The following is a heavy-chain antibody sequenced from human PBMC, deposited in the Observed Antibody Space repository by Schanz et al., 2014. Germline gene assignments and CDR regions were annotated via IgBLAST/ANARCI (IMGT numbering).Heavy chain of an antibody. J-gene: IGHJ3*01. CDR1: GFAFSFYW. V-gene: IGHV3-74*01. Sequence: EVQLVESGGGLVHPGGSLRLSCSASGFAFSFYWMHWVRQAPGKGLVWVSRINSDGTTTNYADSVKGRFTISRDNAKNTLLLQLSSLSAGDTAVYYCARQYMTLEGFDPWGQGTMVTVSS. D-gene: IGHD1-1*01. CDR2: INSDGTTT. CDR3: ARQYMTLEGFDP.